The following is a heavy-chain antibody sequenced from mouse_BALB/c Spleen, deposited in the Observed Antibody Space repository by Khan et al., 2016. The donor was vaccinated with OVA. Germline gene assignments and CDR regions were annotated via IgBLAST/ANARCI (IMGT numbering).Heavy chain of an antibody. CDR1: GFTFSSYG. CDR3: ARHRFTTPTAWFAY. Sequence: EVELVESGGDLVKPGGSLNLSCEASGFTFSSYGMSWLRQTPDKRLEWVATINNGGSYTYFPDSVKGRFIISRDNAKNNLYLLLSSLQSEETAMYYCARHRFTTPTAWFAYWGQGTLVTVFA. J-gene: IGHJ3*01. V-gene: IGHV5-6*01. D-gene: IGHD1-2*01. CDR2: INNGGSYT.